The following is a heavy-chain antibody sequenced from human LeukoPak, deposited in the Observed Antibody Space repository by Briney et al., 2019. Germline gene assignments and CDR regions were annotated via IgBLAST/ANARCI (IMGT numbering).Heavy chain of an antibody. J-gene: IGHJ4*02. Sequence: SETLSLTCTVSGGSISSYYWSWIRQPPGKGLEWIGSIYYSGSTYYNPSLKSRVTISVDTSKNQFSLKLSSVTAADTAVYYCARVRDGYNYDYWGQGTLVTVSS. CDR2: IYYSGST. V-gene: IGHV4-39*07. CDR1: GGSISSYY. CDR3: ARVRDGYNYDY. D-gene: IGHD5-24*01.